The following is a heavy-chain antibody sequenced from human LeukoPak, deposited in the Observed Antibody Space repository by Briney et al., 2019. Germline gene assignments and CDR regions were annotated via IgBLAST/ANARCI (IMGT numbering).Heavy chain of an antibody. CDR1: GYTFTSYD. CDR2: MNPNSGDT. J-gene: IGHJ6*03. V-gene: IGHV1-8*01. CDR3: ARGGRKRIAVAGTKVGLYYYYMDV. Sequence: ASVKVSCKASGYTFTSYDINWVRQATGQGLEWMGWMNPNSGDTGYAQKFQGRVTITRNTSISTAYMELSSLRSEDTAVYYCARGGRKRIAVAGTKVGLYYYYMDVWGKGTTVTVSS. D-gene: IGHD6-19*01.